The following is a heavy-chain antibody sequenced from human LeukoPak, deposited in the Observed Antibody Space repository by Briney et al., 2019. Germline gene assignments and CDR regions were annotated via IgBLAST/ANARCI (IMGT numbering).Heavy chain of an antibody. CDR3: AKRLSRGYFGKLIFDF. V-gene: IGHV3-23*01. CDR2: ITSTGEST. CDR1: GFAFNDFA. Sequence: GGSLRLSCAAAGFAFNDFAMSWVRQTPGKGLEWVLSITSTGESTYYADSLRGRFTISRDNSGGTLYLQMNSLRTEDSAVYYCAKRLSRGYFGKLIFDFWGQGALVTVSS. D-gene: IGHD3-9*01. J-gene: IGHJ4*02.